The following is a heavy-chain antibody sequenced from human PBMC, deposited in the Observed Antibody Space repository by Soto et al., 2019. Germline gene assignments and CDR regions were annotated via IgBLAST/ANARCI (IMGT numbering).Heavy chain of an antibody. CDR3: ARGGGYFDWFG. CDR2: IYYSGST. D-gene: IGHD3-9*01. J-gene: IGHJ4*02. Sequence: PSETLSLTCTVSGGSISSYYWSWIRQPPGKGLEWIGYIYYSGSTNYNPSLKSRVTISVDTSKNQFSLKLSSVTAADTAVYYCARGGGYFDWFGWGQGTLVTVSS. CDR1: GGSISSYY. V-gene: IGHV4-59*01.